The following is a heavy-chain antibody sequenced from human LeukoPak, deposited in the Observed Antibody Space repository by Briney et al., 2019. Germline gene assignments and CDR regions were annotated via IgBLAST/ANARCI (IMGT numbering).Heavy chain of an antibody. CDR3: AGVSFSSGWYRDY. Sequence: GGSLRLSCAASGFTDYMTWVRQAPGKGLEWVSVIYSGGSTYYAASVKGRLSVSRDNSKNTVYLQMNSLRAEDTAVYYCAGVSFSSGWYRDYWGQGTLVTVSS. V-gene: IGHV3-53*01. CDR2: IYSGGST. D-gene: IGHD6-19*01. CDR1: GFTDY. J-gene: IGHJ4*02.